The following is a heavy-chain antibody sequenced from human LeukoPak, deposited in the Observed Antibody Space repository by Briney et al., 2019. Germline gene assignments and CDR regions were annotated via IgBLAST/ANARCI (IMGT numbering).Heavy chain of an antibody. CDR1: GFTFSSYA. Sequence: GGSLRLSCSASGFTFSSYAMHWGRKAPGKGQEYVSAISSNGGSTYYADSVKGSFTISRDNSKNTLYLQMSSQRAEDTAVYYCVKEGYSYGYGGDFDYWGQGTLVTVSS. V-gene: IGHV3-64D*06. CDR2: ISSNGGST. D-gene: IGHD5-18*01. CDR3: VKEGYSYGYGGDFDY. J-gene: IGHJ4*02.